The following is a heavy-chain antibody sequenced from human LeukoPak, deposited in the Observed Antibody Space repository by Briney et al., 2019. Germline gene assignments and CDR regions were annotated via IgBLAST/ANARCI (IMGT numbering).Heavy chain of an antibody. CDR1: GYTFTGYY. D-gene: IGHD6-19*01. Sequence: ASVKVSCKASGYTFTGYYMHWVRQAPGQGLEWMGRINPNSGGTNYAQKFQGRVTMTRDTSISTAYMELNRLRSDDTAVYYCARGYSSGWYPNYYYYMDVWGKGTTVTVSS. CDR3: ARGYSSGWYPNYYYYMDV. V-gene: IGHV1-2*06. J-gene: IGHJ6*03. CDR2: INPNSGGT.